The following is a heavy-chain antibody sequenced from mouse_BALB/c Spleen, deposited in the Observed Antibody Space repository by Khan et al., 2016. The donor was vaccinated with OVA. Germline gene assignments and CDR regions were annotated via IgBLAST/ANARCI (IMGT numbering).Heavy chain of an antibody. CDR2: INYSGST. J-gene: IGHJ4*01. D-gene: IGHD1-1*01. Sequence: EVQLQESGPGLVKPSQSLSLTCTVTGYSITSDYAWNWIRQFPGNKLEWMGYINYSGSTNYNPALKSRISITRDTSKNQFFLQLNSVTTADTATYYCARDGSRYNYAMDYWGHGTSVTVSS. CDR3: ARDGSRYNYAMDY. V-gene: IGHV3-2*02. CDR1: GYSITSDYA.